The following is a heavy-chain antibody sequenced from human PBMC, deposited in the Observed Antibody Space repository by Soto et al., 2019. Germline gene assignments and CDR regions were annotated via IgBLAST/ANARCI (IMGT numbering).Heavy chain of an antibody. CDR1: AGSLSSISDD. J-gene: IGHJ4*02. Sequence: SESLSLTWTVAAGSLSSISDDCGWTRQPPGKGLQWTGSIYYSRSTYYNPSLKSRVTISVDTSKNTFSLKPSSVTAPDTAVHYCARVMVTAIHCTGYDYFGYWGQGNL. CDR2: IYYSRST. V-gene: IGHV4-39*01. D-gene: IGHD2-21*02. CDR3: ARVMVTAIHCTGYDYFGY.